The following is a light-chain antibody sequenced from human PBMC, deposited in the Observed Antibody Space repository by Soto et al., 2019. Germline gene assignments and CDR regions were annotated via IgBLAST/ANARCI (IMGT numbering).Light chain of an antibody. Sequence: QSALTQPASVSGSPGQSITISCTGTSSDVGGYNYVSWYQQHPGKAPKLIIYEVTNRPSGVSNRFSGSKSGNTASLTISGLQAEDEAHYYCNSYTTPSSWVFGGGTQLTVL. CDR1: SSDVGGYNY. CDR3: NSYTTPSSWV. CDR2: EVT. V-gene: IGLV2-14*01. J-gene: IGLJ3*02.